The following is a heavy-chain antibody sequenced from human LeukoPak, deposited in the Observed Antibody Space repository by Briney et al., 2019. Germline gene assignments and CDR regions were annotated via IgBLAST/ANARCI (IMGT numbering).Heavy chain of an antibody. Sequence: SETLSLTCAVYGGSFSGYYWSWIRQPPGKGLEWIGEINHSGSTNYNPSLKSRVTISVDTSKNQFSLKLSSVTAADTAVYYCAREAAAGKVLDYWGQGTLVTVSS. CDR3: AREAAAGKVLDY. CDR1: GGSFSGYY. CDR2: INHSGST. V-gene: IGHV4-34*01. D-gene: IGHD6-13*01. J-gene: IGHJ4*02.